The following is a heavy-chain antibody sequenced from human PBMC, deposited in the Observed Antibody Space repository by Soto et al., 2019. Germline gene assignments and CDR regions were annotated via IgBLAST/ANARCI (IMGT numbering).Heavy chain of an antibody. CDR2: IYYSGST. CDR1: GGSISSGDYY. CDR3: ARVGGLRNYYYYYGMDV. J-gene: IGHJ6*02. Sequence: SETLSLTCTVSGGSISSGDYYWSWIRQPPGKGLEWIGYIYYSGSTYYNPSLKSRVTISVDTSKNQFSLKLSSVTAADTAVYYCARVGGLRNYYYYYGMDVWGQGTTVTVLL. V-gene: IGHV4-30-4*01. D-gene: IGHD2-15*01.